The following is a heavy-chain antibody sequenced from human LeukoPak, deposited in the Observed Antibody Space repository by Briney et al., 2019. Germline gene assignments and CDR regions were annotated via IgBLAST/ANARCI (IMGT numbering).Heavy chain of an antibody. V-gene: IGHV1-46*01. CDR1: GYTFTSYY. CDR2: INPSGGST. CDR3: ASARGDQPYDY. D-gene: IGHD3-10*01. Sequence: ASVTVSFTASGYTFTSYYMHWVRQAPGQGLEWMGIINPSGGSTSYAQKFQGRVTMTRDTSTSTVYMELSSLRSEDTAVYYCASARGDQPYDYWGQGTLVTVSS. J-gene: IGHJ4*02.